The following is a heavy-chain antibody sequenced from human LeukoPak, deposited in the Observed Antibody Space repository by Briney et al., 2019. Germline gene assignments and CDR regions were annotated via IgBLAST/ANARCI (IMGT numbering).Heavy chain of an antibody. CDR1: GGSANSGDSF. CDR2: IYYSGST. D-gene: IGHD6-19*01. CDR3: ARKLGIAVRDYYYYGLDV. Sequence: SDTLSLTCTVSGGSANSGDSFWSWIRQPPGKGLEWIGNIYYSGSTNYNPSLQSRVTVSIDTSKNQFSLTVRSVTPADTAVYYCARKLGIAVRDYYYYGLDVWGQGTTVTVSS. J-gene: IGHJ6*02. V-gene: IGHV4-61*08.